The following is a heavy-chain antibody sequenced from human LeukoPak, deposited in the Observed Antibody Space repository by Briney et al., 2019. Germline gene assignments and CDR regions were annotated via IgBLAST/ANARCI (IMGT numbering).Heavy chain of an antibody. Sequence: GGSLRLSCAASGFTFSSYSMYWVRQAPGKGLEWVSSISSSSSYIYYADSVKGRFTISRDNAKNSLYLQMNSLRAEDTAVYYCAREPTDCSGGSCYPGGWFDPWGQGTLVTVSS. CDR1: GFTFSSYS. D-gene: IGHD2-15*01. V-gene: IGHV3-21*01. CDR2: ISSSSSYI. CDR3: AREPTDCSGGSCYPGGWFDP. J-gene: IGHJ5*02.